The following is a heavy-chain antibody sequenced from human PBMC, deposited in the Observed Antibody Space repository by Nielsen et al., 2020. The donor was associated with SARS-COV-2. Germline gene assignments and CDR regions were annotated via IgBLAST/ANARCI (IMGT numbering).Heavy chain of an antibody. J-gene: IGHJ4*02. Sequence: GGSLRLSCAASGFTFSPYGMHWVRQAPGKGPEWVAVISFEGTNEFYADSVKGRFTISRDNSRNTLYLQMNSLTSQDTAVYYCVKDHTTWNYEYYFGNWGRGTLVTVSS. CDR3: VKDHTTWNYEYYFGN. D-gene: IGHD1-7*01. CDR1: GFTFSPYG. CDR2: ISFEGTNE. V-gene: IGHV3-30*18.